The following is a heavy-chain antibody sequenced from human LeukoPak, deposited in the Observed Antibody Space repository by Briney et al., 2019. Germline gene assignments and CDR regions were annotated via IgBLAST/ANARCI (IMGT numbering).Heavy chain of an antibody. CDR1: GFTFSSYA. CDR2: ISGSGGST. J-gene: IGHJ4*02. CDR3: AKSDDSSGYYSPRFDY. V-gene: IGHV3-23*01. D-gene: IGHD3-22*01. Sequence: GGSLRLSCAASGFTFSSYAMSWVRQAPGKGLEWVAAISGSGGSTYYADSVKGRFTISRDNSKNTLYLQMNSLRAEDTAVYYCAKSDDSSGYYSPRFDYWGQGTLVTVSS.